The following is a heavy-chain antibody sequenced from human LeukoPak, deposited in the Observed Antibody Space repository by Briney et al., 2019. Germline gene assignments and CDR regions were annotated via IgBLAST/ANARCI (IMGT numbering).Heavy chain of an antibody. CDR1: GFTFSSYA. Sequence: GGSLRLSCSASGFTFSSYAMHWVRQAPGKGLEYVSTISSNGGSTYYADSVKGRFTISRDNAKNSLYLQMNSLRAEDTAVYYCASLHSSSWFNWFDPWGQGTLVTVSS. CDR2: ISSNGGST. CDR3: ASLHSSSWFNWFDP. J-gene: IGHJ5*02. V-gene: IGHV3-64*04. D-gene: IGHD6-13*01.